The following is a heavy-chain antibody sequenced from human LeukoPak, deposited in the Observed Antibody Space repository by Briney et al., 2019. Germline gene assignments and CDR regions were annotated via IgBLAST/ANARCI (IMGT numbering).Heavy chain of an antibody. CDR2: ISGSGGST. Sequence: GGSLRLSCAASGFTFSSYAMSWVRQAPGKGLEWVSAISGSGGSTYYADSVKGRFTISRDNSKNTLYLQMNSLRAEDTAVYYCARDQFYYGSGRDWGQGTLVTVSS. CDR1: GFTFSSYA. D-gene: IGHD3-10*01. V-gene: IGHV3-23*01. J-gene: IGHJ4*02. CDR3: ARDQFYYGSGRD.